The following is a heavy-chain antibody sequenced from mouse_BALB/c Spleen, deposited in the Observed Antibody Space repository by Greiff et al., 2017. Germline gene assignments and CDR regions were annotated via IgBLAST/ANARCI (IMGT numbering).Heavy chain of an antibody. D-gene: IGHD2-4*01. V-gene: IGHV5-17*02. CDR2: ISSGSSTI. CDR3: ARGGSSSMITTGAMDY. CDR1: GFTFSSFG. J-gene: IGHJ4*01. Sequence: EVKLVESGGGLVQPGGSRKLSCAASGFTFSSFGMHWVRQAPEKGLEWVAYISSGSSTINYADKVKGRFTISRDNPKNTLFLQMTSLRSEDTAMYDCARGGSSSMITTGAMDYWGQGTSVTVSS.